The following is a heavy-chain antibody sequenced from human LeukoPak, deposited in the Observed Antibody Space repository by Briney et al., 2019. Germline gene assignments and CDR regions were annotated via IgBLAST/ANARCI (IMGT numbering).Heavy chain of an antibody. CDR1: GYTFTSYY. CDR2: INPHNGDT. V-gene: IGHV1-2*02. CDR3: ARGSPSRYCSGGSCYAFDY. J-gene: IGHJ4*02. D-gene: IGHD2-15*01. Sequence: ASVKVSCKASGYTFTSYYIHWVRQAPGQGLEWMGWINPHNGDTNYEQMFQGRVTMTRDTSISTAYMELSSLRSDDTAVYYCARGSPSRYCSGGSCYAFDYWGQGTLVTVSS.